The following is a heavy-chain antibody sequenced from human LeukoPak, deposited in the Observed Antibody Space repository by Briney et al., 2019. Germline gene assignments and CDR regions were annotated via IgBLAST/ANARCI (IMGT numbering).Heavy chain of an antibody. CDR3: ARAHRYCSGGSCSKPPGY. V-gene: IGHV4-34*01. CDR1: GGSFSGYY. J-gene: IGHJ4*02. D-gene: IGHD2-15*01. CDR2: ISNSGST. Sequence: SETLSLTCAVSGGSFSGYYLSWIRQPPGKGLEWIGEISNSGSTKYNPYLKSRVTISVDTSKHQFSLKLSSVTAADTAVYYCARAHRYCSGGSCSKPPGYWGQGTLVTVSS.